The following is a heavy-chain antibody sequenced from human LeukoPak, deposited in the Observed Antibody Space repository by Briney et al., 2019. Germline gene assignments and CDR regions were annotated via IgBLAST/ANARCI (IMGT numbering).Heavy chain of an antibody. J-gene: IGHJ6*03. CDR2: FDPEDGET. V-gene: IGHV1-24*01. CDR1: GYTLTELS. D-gene: IGHD4-17*01. CDR3: ATAIYGDHKAYYYYYMDV. Sequence: GASVKASCKVSGYTLTELSMHWVRQAPGKGLEWMGGFDPEDGETIYAQKFQGRVTMTEDTSTDTAYMELSSLRSQDTAVYYCATAIYGDHKAYYYYYMDVWGKGTTVTISS.